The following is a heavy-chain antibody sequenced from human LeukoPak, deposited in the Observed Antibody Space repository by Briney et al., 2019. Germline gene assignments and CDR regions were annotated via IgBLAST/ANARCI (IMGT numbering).Heavy chain of an antibody. V-gene: IGHV4-39*07. J-gene: IGHJ5*02. Sequence: SETLSLTCTVSGGSINSSSYFWGWIRQPPGRGLEGIGRIHTSGSTNYNPSLKSRVTMSVDTSKNQFSLKMSSVTVADTAVYYCARPPGYSYGYADTWGQGTLVTVSS. D-gene: IGHD5-18*01. CDR3: ARPPGYSYGYADT. CDR2: IHTSGST. CDR1: GGSINSSSYF.